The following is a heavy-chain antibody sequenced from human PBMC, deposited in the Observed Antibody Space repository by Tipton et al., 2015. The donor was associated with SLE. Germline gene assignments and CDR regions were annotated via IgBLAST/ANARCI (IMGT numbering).Heavy chain of an antibody. D-gene: IGHD5-24*01. Sequence: SLRLSCTTSGFTFGDYAMSWVRQAPGKGLEWVGFIRNKAYGGTTEHAASVKGRFTISRDDSKSIAYLQMNSLKTGDTAVYYCTRGGGYRLAYFDYWGQGTLVTVSS. V-gene: IGHV3-49*04. J-gene: IGHJ4*02. CDR1: GFTFGDYA. CDR2: IRNKAYGGTT. CDR3: TRGGGYRLAYFDY.